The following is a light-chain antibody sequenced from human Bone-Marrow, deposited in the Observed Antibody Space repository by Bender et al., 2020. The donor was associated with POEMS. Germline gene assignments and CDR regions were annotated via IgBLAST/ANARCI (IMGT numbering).Light chain of an antibody. CDR1: SGSIGSNS. Sequence: NFMLTQPHSVSESPGKTIAISCTRSSGSIGSNSVQWYQQRPGSVPTTIIYDDNERPSGVPDRFSGSIDRSSNSASLTITGLKTEDEADYYCQSYDNYIWVFGGGTKVTVL. CDR2: DDN. V-gene: IGLV6-57*03. J-gene: IGLJ3*02. CDR3: QSYDNYIWV.